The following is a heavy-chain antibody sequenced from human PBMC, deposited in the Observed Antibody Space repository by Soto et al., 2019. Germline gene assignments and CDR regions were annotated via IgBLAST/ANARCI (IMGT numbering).Heavy chain of an antibody. CDR3: ARGAVAGAYFDY. CDR2: ISYDGSNK. CDR1: GFTFSSYA. Sequence: QVQLVESGGGVVQPGRSLRLSCAAAGFTFSSYAMHWVRQAPGKGLEWVAVISYDGSNKYYADAVKGRFTISRDNSKNTLYLPMNSLRAEDTAVYYCARGAVAGAYFDYWGQGTLVTVSS. D-gene: IGHD6-19*01. V-gene: IGHV3-30-3*01. J-gene: IGHJ4*02.